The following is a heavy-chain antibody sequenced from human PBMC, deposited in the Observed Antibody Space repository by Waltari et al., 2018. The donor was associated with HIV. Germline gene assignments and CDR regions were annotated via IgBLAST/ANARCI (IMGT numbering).Heavy chain of an antibody. CDR2: INHSGST. D-gene: IGHD3-16*01. J-gene: IGHJ4*02. CDR1: GGSFSGYY. V-gene: IGHV4-34*01. Sequence: QVQLQQWGAGLLQPSETLSLTCDVHGGSFSGYYWGWRRQPPGKGLEWIGEINHSGSTNYNPSLKSRVTISVDTSKNQFSLKLSSVTAADTAVYYCARGRGDLDYWGQGTLVTVSS. CDR3: ARGRGDLDY.